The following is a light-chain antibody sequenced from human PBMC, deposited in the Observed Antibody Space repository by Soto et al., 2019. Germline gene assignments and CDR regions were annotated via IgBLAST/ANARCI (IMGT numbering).Light chain of an antibody. Sequence: EIEVMQSPGTLSLSPGERGTVSCRASQSVRSSYLAWYKQKPGQAPRLLIDGASRRVTGIPDRLSGSGSGTIFTLPTSSLQPFYLAVYYCQQYGISWTLFQGTIV. CDR3: QQYGISWT. CDR2: GAS. CDR1: QSVRSSY. J-gene: IGKJ1*01. V-gene: IGKV3-20*01.